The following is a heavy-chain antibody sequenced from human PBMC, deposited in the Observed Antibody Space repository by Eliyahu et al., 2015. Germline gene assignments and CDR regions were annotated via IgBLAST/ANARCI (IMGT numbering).Heavy chain of an antibody. J-gene: IGHJ4*02. Sequence: QVQLQESGPGLVKPSQTLSLTCTVSGXSISSGDYYXSWIRQPPGKGLEWIGYIYKSGSTHYSPSLKSRLTISVDTSKNQFSLKMSSVTAADTAVYYCAREEGSGSWYVDYWGQGTLVTVSS. D-gene: IGHD6-13*01. CDR2: IYKSGST. CDR3: AREEGSGSWYVDY. V-gene: IGHV4-30-4*01. CDR1: GXSISSGDYY.